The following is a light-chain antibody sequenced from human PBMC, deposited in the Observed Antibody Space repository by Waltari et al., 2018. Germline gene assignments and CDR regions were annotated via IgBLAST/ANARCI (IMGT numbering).Light chain of an antibody. Sequence: QSALTQPASVSGSPGQSITISCTGTSSDVGGYNYVSWYQQHPGKAPKPMIYGVRNRPAGVSDRFSGSKSGHTASLTIAGLQAEDEADYYCSSHTSSSTRVFGGGTKLTVL. CDR2: GVR. CDR3: SSHTSSSTRV. V-gene: IGLV2-14*01. CDR1: SSDVGGYNY. J-gene: IGLJ3*02.